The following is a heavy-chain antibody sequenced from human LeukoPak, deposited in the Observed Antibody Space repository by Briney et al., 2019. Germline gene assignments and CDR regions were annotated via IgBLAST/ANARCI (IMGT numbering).Heavy chain of an antibody. V-gene: IGHV4-34*01. CDR2: IYYSGST. CDR1: GGSFSDYY. J-gene: IGHJ4*02. Sequence: PSETLSLTCAVYGGSFSDYYWSWIRQPPGKGLEWIGSIYYSGSTYYNPSLKSRVTISVDTSKNQFSLKLSSVTAADTAVYYYARARYYYDSSTLFDYWGQGTLVTVSS. D-gene: IGHD3-22*01. CDR3: ARARYYYDSSTLFDY.